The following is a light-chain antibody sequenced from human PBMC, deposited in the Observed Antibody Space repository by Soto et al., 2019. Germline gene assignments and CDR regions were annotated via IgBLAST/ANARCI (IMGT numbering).Light chain of an antibody. CDR2: EVS. Sequence: QSVLTQPPSVSGSPGQSVTISCTGTSSDVGNYNRVSWYQQPPGTAPKVIIYEVSNRPSGVPDRFSGSKSGNTASLTISGLQAEDEAEYYCSSYTSSSTYVFGTGTKLTVL. J-gene: IGLJ1*01. V-gene: IGLV2-18*02. CDR1: SSDVGNYNR. CDR3: SSYTSSSTYV.